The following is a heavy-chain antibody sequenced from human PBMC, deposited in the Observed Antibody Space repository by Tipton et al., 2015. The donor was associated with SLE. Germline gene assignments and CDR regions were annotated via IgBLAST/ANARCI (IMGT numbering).Heavy chain of an antibody. CDR2: IYYSGNT. V-gene: IGHV4-39*01. CDR1: GVSISSSRYY. CDR3: CTRGVQWLGVFDY. D-gene: IGHD6-19*01. J-gene: IGHJ4*02. Sequence: TLSLTCTVSGVSISSSRYYWGWIRQPPGKGLEWIGSIYYSGNTYYNPSLKSRVTISVDTSKNQFSLKLSSVTAADTAVYYCCTRGVQWLGVFDYWGQGTLVTVSS.